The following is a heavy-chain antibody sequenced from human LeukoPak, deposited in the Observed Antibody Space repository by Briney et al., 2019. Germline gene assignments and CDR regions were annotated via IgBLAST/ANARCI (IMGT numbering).Heavy chain of an antibody. V-gene: IGHV4-4*07. CDR3: ARVHSSGWYGAYYFDY. D-gene: IGHD6-19*01. J-gene: IGHJ4*02. CDR2: IYTSGST. Sequence: SETLSLTCTVSGGSISSYYWSWLRQPAGKGLEWIGRIYTSGSTNYNPSLKSRVTMSVDTSKNQFSLKLSSVTAADTAVYYCARVHSSGWYGAYYFDYWGQGTLVTVSS. CDR1: GGSISSYY.